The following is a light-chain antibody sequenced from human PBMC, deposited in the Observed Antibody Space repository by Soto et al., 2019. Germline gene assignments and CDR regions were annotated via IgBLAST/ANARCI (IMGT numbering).Light chain of an antibody. CDR2: GAS. CDR1: QNINNK. CDR3: QHYNNWPLP. Sequence: EIVVTQSPATLSLSPGQRATLSCRTSQNINNKLVWYQQKPGQAPRLLIYGASTRATGIPARFSGSGSGTEFTLPISSLQSEDFAVYSCQHYNNWPLPFGGGTKVEIK. J-gene: IGKJ4*01. V-gene: IGKV3-15*01.